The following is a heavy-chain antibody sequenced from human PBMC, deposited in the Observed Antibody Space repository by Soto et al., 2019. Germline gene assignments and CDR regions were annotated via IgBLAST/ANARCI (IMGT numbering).Heavy chain of an antibody. Sequence: SETLSLTCTVSGGSISSGDYYWSWIRQPPGQGLEWIGYIYYSGSTYYNPSLKSRVTISVDTSKNQFSLKLSSVTAADTAVYYCARDFWSGSRGDYYYGMDVWGQGTTVTV. CDR3: ARDFWSGSRGDYYYGMDV. J-gene: IGHJ6*02. D-gene: IGHD3-3*01. V-gene: IGHV4-30-4*01. CDR1: GGSISSGDYY. CDR2: IYYSGST.